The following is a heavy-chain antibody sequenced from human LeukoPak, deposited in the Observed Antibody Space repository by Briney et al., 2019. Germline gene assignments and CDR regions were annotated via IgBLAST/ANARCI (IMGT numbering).Heavy chain of an antibody. CDR3: ARDRPDSSGLASLDY. Sequence: SETLSLTCTVSGGSISSSSYYWGWIRQPPGKGLEWIGSIYYSGSTYYDPSLKSRVTISVDTSKNQFSLKLSSVTAADTAVYYCARDRPDSSGLASLDYWGQGTLVTVSS. D-gene: IGHD3-22*01. CDR2: IYYSGST. V-gene: IGHV4-39*07. J-gene: IGHJ4*02. CDR1: GGSISSSSYY.